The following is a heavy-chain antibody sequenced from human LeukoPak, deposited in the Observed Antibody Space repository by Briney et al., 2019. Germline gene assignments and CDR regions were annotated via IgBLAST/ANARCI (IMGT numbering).Heavy chain of an antibody. V-gene: IGHV3-48*03. J-gene: IGHJ4*02. CDR3: ARETGHDSSGYNFDY. D-gene: IGHD3-22*01. CDR1: GFTFSSYE. CDR2: ISSSGSTI. Sequence: GGSLRLSCVASGFTFSSYEMNWVRQAPGKGLEGVSYISSSGSTIYYADSVKGRFTISRDNAKNSLYLQMNSLRAEDTAVYYCARETGHDSSGYNFDYWGQGTLVTVSS.